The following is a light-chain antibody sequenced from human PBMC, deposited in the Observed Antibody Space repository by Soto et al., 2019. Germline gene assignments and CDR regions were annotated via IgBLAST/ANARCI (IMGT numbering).Light chain of an antibody. CDR3: SSYASGSTVI. CDR1: SSDVGGYNY. CDR2: EVS. J-gene: IGLJ2*01. V-gene: IGLV2-14*01. Sequence: QSALTQPASVSGSPGQSITISCTGTSSDVGGYNYVSWYQQHPDKAPKLMIYEVSNRPSGVSNRFSGSKSGNTASLTISGLQAEDEADYYCSSYASGSTVIFGGGTQLTVL.